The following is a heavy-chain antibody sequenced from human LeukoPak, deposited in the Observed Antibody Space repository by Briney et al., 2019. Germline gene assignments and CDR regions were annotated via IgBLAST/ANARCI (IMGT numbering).Heavy chain of an antibody. CDR2: INPNSGGT. CDR3: ARDPAAAGGNWFDP. V-gene: IGHV1-2*02. D-gene: IGHD6-13*01. Sequence: ASLKVSCKASGYTFTGYYMHWVRRATGQGLEWRGWINPNSGGTNYAQKFQGRVTMTRDTSISTAYMELSRLRSDDTAVYYCARDPAAAGGNWFDPWGQGTLVTVSS. J-gene: IGHJ5*02. CDR1: GYTFTGYY.